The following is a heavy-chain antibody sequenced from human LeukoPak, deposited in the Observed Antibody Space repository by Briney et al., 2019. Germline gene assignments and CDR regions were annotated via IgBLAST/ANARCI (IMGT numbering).Heavy chain of an antibody. V-gene: IGHV3-11*04. CDR2: ISGGGTNI. D-gene: IGHD3-10*01. CDR3: ARGEYYGSGSYGPFDY. J-gene: IGHJ4*02. Sequence: YISGGGTNIKYADAVKGRFTMSWDKAENSLYLQMNSLRAEDTAVYYCARGEYYGSGSYGPFDYWGQGTLVTVSS.